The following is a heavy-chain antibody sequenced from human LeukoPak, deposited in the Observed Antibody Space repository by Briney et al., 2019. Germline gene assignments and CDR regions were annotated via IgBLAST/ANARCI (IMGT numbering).Heavy chain of an antibody. CDR3: ARVAAVHDAFDI. Sequence: ASVKVSCKASGYTFTSYYMHWVRQAPGQGLEWMGWINPNSGGTNYAQKFQGRVTMTRDTSISTAYMELSRLRSDDTAVYYCARVAAVHDAFDIWGQGTMVTVSS. J-gene: IGHJ3*02. D-gene: IGHD6-13*01. V-gene: IGHV1-2*02. CDR1: GYTFTSYY. CDR2: INPNSGGT.